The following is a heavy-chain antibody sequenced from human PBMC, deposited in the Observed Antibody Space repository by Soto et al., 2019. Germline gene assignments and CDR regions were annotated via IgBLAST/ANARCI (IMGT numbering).Heavy chain of an antibody. CDR2: ISDGGDIT. V-gene: IGHV3-23*01. J-gene: IGHJ6*02. Sequence: LRLCCAASGFTVTTYDRICGRQAPGKGLKLVSIISDGGDITYYADSAKGRFTISRDKSKNTLDLQMNSLSAEDTAVYHCATAPPIFGPVLSYSFYYGLDVWGQLATVTVSS. D-gene: IGHD3-3*01. CDR3: ATAPPIFGPVLSYSFYYGLDV. CDR1: GFTVTTYD.